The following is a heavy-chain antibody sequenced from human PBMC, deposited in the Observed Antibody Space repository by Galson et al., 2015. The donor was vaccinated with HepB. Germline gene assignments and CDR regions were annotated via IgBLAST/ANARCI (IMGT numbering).Heavy chain of an antibody. CDR3: ARQEEGYSSGWHPLNFDY. CDR1: GGSISSSSYY. CDR2: IYYSGST. J-gene: IGHJ4*02. D-gene: IGHD6-19*01. Sequence: LTCTVSGGSISSSSYYWGWIRQPPGKGLEWIGSIYYSGSTYYNPSLKSRVTISVDTSKNQFSLKLSSVTAADTAVYYCARQEEGYSSGWHPLNFDYWGQGTLVTVSS. V-gene: IGHV4-39*01.